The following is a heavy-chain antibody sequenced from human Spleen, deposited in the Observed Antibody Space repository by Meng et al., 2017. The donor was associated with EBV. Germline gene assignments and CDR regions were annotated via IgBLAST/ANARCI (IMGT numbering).Heavy chain of an antibody. CDR1: GFLLSTSGVG. V-gene: IGHV2-5*02. J-gene: IGHJ5*01. CDR3: AHTYQLLTAFDS. CDR2: IYWGDDK. D-gene: IGHD2-2*01. Sequence: QISFKESGPTQVKPTQTLPLICTFSGFLLSTSGVGVGWFRQPPGKALEWLALIYWGDDKRYNPALKSRVTITRGTSEKQVVLTMTNMDHVDTATYYCAHTYQLLTAFDSWGQGTLVTVSS.